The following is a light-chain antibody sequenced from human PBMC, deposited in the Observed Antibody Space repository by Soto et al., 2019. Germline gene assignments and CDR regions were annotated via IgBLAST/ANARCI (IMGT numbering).Light chain of an antibody. J-gene: IGKJ3*01. CDR3: QQYNNWPLGFT. CDR1: QSVSSN. CDR2: GAS. Sequence: EIVMTQSPATLSVSPGERATLSCRASQSVSSNLAWYQQKPGQAPRLLIYGASTRATGIPARFSGSGSGTEFTLTISSLQSEDVEVYYCQQYNNWPLGFTFGPGTKVDIK. V-gene: IGKV3-15*01.